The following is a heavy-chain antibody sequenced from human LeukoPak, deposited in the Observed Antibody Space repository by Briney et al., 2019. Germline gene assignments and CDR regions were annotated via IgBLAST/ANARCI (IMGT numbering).Heavy chain of an antibody. CDR3: ARGHSGYDEGYYFDY. J-gene: IGHJ4*02. Sequence: GASVKVSCKASGYTFTSYYMHWVRQAPGQGLEWMGIINPSGGSTSYAQKFQGRVTMTRDTSTSTVYMELSSLRSEDTAVYYCARGHSGYDEGYYFDYWGQGTLVTVSS. V-gene: IGHV1-46*01. D-gene: IGHD5-12*01. CDR2: INPSGGST. CDR1: GYTFTSYY.